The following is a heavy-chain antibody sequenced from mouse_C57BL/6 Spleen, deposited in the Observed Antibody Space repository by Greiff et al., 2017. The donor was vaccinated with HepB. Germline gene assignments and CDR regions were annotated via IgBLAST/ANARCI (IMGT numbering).Heavy chain of an antibody. J-gene: IGHJ3*01. D-gene: IGHD6-1*01. Sequence: VQLQQSGAELVKPGASVKLSCKASGYTFTSYWMQWVKQRPGQGLEWIGEIDPSDSYNNYNQKFKGKATLTVDTSSSTAYMQLSSLTSEDSAVYYCASSNPAWFAYWGQGTLVTVSA. CDR2: IDPSDSYN. CDR1: GYTFTSYW. V-gene: IGHV1-50*01. CDR3: ASSNPAWFAY.